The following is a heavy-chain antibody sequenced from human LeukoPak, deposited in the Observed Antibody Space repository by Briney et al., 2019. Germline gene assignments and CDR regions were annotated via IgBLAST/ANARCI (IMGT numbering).Heavy chain of an antibody. CDR2: ISGGSSPT. CDR3: TRERVTPFMDY. V-gene: IGHV3-48*01. Sequence: GGSLRLSCAASGFTFSGYSMNWVRQAPGKGLEWVSYISGGSSPTHYADSVRGRFTISRDNAKNSLYLQMNSLRAEDTAVYYCTRERVTPFMDYWGRGTLVAVSS. J-gene: IGHJ4*02. D-gene: IGHD4-23*01. CDR1: GFTFSGYS.